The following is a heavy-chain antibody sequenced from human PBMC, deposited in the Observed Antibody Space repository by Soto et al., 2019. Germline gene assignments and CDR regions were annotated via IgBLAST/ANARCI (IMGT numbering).Heavy chain of an antibody. CDR1: GGSISSYY. CDR3: ARHHHEREDFDA. CDR2: IYYSGST. J-gene: IGHJ4*01. V-gene: IGHV4-59*08. Sequence: SETLSLTCTVSGGSISSYYWSWIRQPPGKGLEWIGYIYYSGSTNYNPSLKSRVTISVDTSKNQFSLKLSSVTAADTAVYYCARHHHEREDFDAWGHGTLVTVSS. D-gene: IGHD1-1*01.